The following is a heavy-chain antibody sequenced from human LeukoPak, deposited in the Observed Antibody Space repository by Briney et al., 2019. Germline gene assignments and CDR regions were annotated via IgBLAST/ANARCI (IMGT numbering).Heavy chain of an antibody. CDR1: GLTFSDYW. CDR2: ISNDGTST. V-gene: IGHV3-74*01. D-gene: IGHD1-26*01. Sequence: PGGSLRLSCAVSGLTFSDYWMHWVRQAPGKGLVWVSRISNDGTSTSYADSVKGRFTISRDNAKNTLYLQMNSLRGEDTAVYYCARNSGSYLNYYYGMDVWGQGTTVTVSS. CDR3: ARNSGSYLNYYYGMDV. J-gene: IGHJ6*02.